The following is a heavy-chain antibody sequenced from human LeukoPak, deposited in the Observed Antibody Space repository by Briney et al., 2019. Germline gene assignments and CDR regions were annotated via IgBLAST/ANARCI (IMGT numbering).Heavy chain of an antibody. CDR1: GFAFNTYA. D-gene: IGHD3-10*01. V-gene: IGHV3-33*01. Sequence: GGSLRLSCAASGFAFNTYAMHWVRQAPGQGLEWVALIWHDGSHKFYSNSVRGQFTISRDNSKNTVSLQMNNLRPEDTAVYYCAREIFGSGSYPAFWGQGTLVTVSS. J-gene: IGHJ4*02. CDR3: AREIFGSGSYPAF. CDR2: IWHDGSHK.